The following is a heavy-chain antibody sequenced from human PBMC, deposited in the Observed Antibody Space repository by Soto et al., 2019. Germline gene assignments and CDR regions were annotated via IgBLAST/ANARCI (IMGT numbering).Heavy chain of an antibody. J-gene: IGHJ4*02. V-gene: IGHV4-30-4*02. D-gene: IGHD3-9*01. CDR3: ARAFDILTRYYFDY. CDR2: IYYSGST. Sequence: SETLSLTCTVSGCCISSGDYYWSWIRQPPGKGLEWIGYIYYSGSTYYNPSLKSRVTISVDTSKNQCSLKLSSVTAADTAVYYCARAFDILTRYYFDYWGQGTLVTVSS. CDR1: GCCISSGDYY.